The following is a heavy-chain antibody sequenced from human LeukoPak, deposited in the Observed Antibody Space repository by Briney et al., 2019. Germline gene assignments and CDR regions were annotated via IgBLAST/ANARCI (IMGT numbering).Heavy chain of an antibody. J-gene: IGHJ6*03. Sequence: PSETLSLTFLVCTASVSRLSSGWDRQPAGKGLEWIGRIYTSGSTNYNPSLKTRVTMSVDSPQNQFSLKLSSMTATDNAVSYCSRRTTAGNVGYYYYYTDVWGKGTTVTVSS. V-gene: IGHV4-4*07. CDR3: SRRTTAGNVGYYYYYTDV. D-gene: IGHD6-19*01. CDR1: TASVSRLS. CDR2: IYTSGST.